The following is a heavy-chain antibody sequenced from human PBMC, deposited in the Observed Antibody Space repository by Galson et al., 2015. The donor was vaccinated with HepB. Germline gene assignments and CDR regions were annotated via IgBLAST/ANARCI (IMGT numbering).Heavy chain of an antibody. D-gene: IGHD2-2*01. Sequence: LSLTCTVSGGSISSGDYYWSWIRQPPGKGLEWIGYIYYSGSTYYNPSLKSRVTISVDTSKNQFSLKLSSVTAADTAVYYCARDRFCSGTSCYAPYFDYWGQGTLVTVSS. CDR3: ARDRFCSGTSCYAPYFDY. V-gene: IGHV4-30-4*01. CDR1: GGSISSGDYY. CDR2: IYYSGST. J-gene: IGHJ4*02.